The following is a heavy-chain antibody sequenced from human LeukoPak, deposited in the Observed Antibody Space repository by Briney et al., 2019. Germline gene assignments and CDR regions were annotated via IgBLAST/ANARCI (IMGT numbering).Heavy chain of an antibody. V-gene: IGHV3-21*01. CDR2: ISSSSSYI. Sequence: GSLRLSCAASGFTFSSYSMNWVRQAPGKGLEWVSSISSSSSYIYYADSVKGRFTISRDNAKNSLYLQMNSLRAEDTAVYYCAEGCSSTSCLFGMDVWGQGTTVTVSS. CDR1: GFTFSSYS. D-gene: IGHD2-2*01. J-gene: IGHJ6*02. CDR3: AEGCSSTSCLFGMDV.